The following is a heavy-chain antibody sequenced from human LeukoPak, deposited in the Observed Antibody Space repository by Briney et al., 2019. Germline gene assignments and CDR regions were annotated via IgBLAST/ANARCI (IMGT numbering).Heavy chain of an antibody. D-gene: IGHD6-19*01. CDR3: AKDPVGGSIGYSSGWARMDV. Sequence: GGSLRLSCAASGFTFSSYGMHWVRQAPGKGLEWVAVISYDGSNKYYADSVKGRFTISRDNSKNTLYLQMNSLRAEDTAVYYCAKDPVGGSIGYSSGWARMDVWGQGTTVTVSS. J-gene: IGHJ6*02. V-gene: IGHV3-30*18. CDR2: ISYDGSNK. CDR1: GFTFSSYG.